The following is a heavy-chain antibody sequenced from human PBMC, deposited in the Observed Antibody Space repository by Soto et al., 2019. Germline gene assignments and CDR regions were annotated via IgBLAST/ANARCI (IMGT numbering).Heavy chain of an antibody. Sequence: PGESLKISCKGSGYSFTTYWITWVRQMPGKGLEWMGRIDPSDSYTNYSPSLQGHVTISADNSISTAYLQWSSLTASDTAMYYCTRHSWDVWGQETTVTVSS. CDR1: GYSFTTYW. CDR3: TRHSWDV. CDR2: IDPSDSYT. D-gene: IGHD2-15*01. V-gene: IGHV5-10-1*01. J-gene: IGHJ6*02.